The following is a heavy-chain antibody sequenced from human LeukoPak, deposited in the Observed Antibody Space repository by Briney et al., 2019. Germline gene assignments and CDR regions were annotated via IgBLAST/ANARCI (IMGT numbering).Heavy chain of an antibody. D-gene: IGHD3-10*01. J-gene: IGHJ4*02. CDR2: IDTSGST. CDR1: GGSISSGSYY. CDR3: ARPRRRWFGELLSTPYFDY. Sequence: PSQTLSLTCTVSGGSISSGSYYWSWIRQPAGKGLEWIGRIDTSGSTNYNPSLKSRVTMSADTSKKQFSLKLRSVTAADTAVYYCARPRRRWFGELLSTPYFDYWGQGTLVTVSS. V-gene: IGHV4-61*02.